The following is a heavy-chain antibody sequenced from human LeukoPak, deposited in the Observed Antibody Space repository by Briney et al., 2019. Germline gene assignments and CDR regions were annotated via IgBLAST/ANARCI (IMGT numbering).Heavy chain of an antibody. CDR1: GYTFTGHY. D-gene: IGHD6-13*01. J-gene: IGHJ4*02. Sequence: ASVKVSCKASGYTFTGHYMHWVRQARGQGLEWMGWINPNSGGTNYAQKFQGRVTMTRDTSITTAYMDLSRLTYDDTAVYYCTRGIAARYWGQGTLVTVSS. CDR3: TRGIAARY. CDR2: INPNSGGT. V-gene: IGHV1-2*02.